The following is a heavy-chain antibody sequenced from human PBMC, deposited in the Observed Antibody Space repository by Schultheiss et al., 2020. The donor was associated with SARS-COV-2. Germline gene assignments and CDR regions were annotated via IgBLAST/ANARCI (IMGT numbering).Heavy chain of an antibody. CDR3: ARGYCSGGSCFHFDY. D-gene: IGHD2-15*01. Sequence: SETLSLTCAFSGGSISSGGYSWSWIRQPPGKGLEWIGYIYHSGSTYHNPSLKSRVTISVDRSKNQFSLKLSSVTAADTAVYYCARGYCSGGSCFHFDYWGEGALVTVAS. J-gene: IGHJ4*02. CDR1: GGSISSGGYS. CDR2: IYHSGST. V-gene: IGHV4-30-2*01.